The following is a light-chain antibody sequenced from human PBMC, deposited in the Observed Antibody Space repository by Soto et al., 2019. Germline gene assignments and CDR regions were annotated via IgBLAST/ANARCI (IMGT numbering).Light chain of an antibody. V-gene: IGKV3-11*01. CDR3: QQRSNWPGT. CDR1: QSVSSY. Sequence: EIVLTQSPATLSLSPGEGATVSCRASQSVSSYLAWYQQKPGQTPRLLIYDASTRATDIPARFSGSGSGTDFTTTIISLEPEDFAVDYCQQRSNWPGTFGQGTRVEIK. J-gene: IGKJ1*01. CDR2: DAS.